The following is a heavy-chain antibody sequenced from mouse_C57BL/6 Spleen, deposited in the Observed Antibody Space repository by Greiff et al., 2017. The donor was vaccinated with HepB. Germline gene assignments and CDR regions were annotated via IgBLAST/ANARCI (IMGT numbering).Heavy chain of an antibody. Sequence: EVKVVDSGGDLVKPGGSLKLSCAASGFTFSSYGMSWVRQTPDKRLEWVATISSGGSYTYYPDSVKGRFTISRDNAKNTLYLQMSSLKSEDTAMYYCASLYYYGSGDYWGQGTTLTVSS. CDR3: ASLYYYGSGDY. CDR1: GFTFSSYG. V-gene: IGHV5-6*01. D-gene: IGHD1-1*01. CDR2: ISSGGSYT. J-gene: IGHJ2*01.